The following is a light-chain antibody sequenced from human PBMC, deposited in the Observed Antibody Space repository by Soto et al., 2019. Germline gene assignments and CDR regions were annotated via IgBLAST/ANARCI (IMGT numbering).Light chain of an antibody. CDR2: DVN. CDR3: CSYTSSHTRV. V-gene: IGLV2-14*01. J-gene: IGLJ1*01. Sequence: QSALTQPPSVSGSPGQSITISCTGTSSDVGGYDFVSWYQHHPGKAPKLMIYDVNNRPSGLSNRFSGSKSGNTASLTISGLQTEDEADYYCCSYTSSHTRVFGTGTKLTVL. CDR1: SSDVGGYDF.